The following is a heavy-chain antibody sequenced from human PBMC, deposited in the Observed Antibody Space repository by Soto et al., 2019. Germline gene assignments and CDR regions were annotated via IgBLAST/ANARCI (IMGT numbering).Heavy chain of an antibody. CDR2: IYHSGST. V-gene: IGHV4-4*02. D-gene: IGHD2-15*01. CDR1: SGSLSSSNW. CDR3: AARGRGAFKVVVAARGSGWFDP. J-gene: IGHJ5*02. Sequence: KQSQTLSLTCAVSSGSLSSSNWWSWVRQPPGKGLEWIGEIYHSGSTNYNPSLKSRVTISVDKSKNQFSLKLSSVTAADTAVYYCAARGRGAFKVVVAARGSGWFDPWGQGTLVTVSS.